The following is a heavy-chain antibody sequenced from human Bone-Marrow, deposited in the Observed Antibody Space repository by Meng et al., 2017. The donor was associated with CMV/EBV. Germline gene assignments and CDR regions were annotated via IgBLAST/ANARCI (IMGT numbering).Heavy chain of an antibody. V-gene: IGHV1-69*05. Sequence: SVKVSCKASGYTFTGYYMHWVRQAPGQGLEWMGGIIPIFGTANYAQKFQGRVTITTDESTSTAYMELSSLRSEDTAVYYCARENCSSTSRYYGMDVWGQGTTVTVSS. CDR2: IIPIFGTA. D-gene: IGHD2-2*01. J-gene: IGHJ6*02. CDR1: GYTFTGYY. CDR3: ARENCSSTSRYYGMDV.